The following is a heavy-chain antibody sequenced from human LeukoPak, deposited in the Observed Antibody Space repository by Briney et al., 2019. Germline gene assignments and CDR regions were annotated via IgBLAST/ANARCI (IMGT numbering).Heavy chain of an antibody. J-gene: IGHJ5*02. V-gene: IGHV4-34*01. CDR1: GGSFSGYY. CDR3: ARGIVVVVAASVMFDP. CDR2: INHSGST. D-gene: IGHD2-15*01. Sequence: SETLSLTCAVYGGSFSGYYWSWIRQPPGKGLEWIGEINHSGSTNYNPSLKSRVTISVDTSKNQFSLKLSSVTAADTAVYYCARGIVVVVAASVMFDPWGQGTLVTVSS.